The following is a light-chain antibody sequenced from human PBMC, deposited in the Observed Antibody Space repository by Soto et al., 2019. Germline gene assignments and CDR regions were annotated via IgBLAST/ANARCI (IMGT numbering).Light chain of an antibody. CDR2: KAS. V-gene: IGKV1-5*03. J-gene: IGKJ4*02. CDR1: QSISSC. Sequence: DIQMTQSPSTLSASVGDRVTITCRASQSISSCLAWYQQKPGKAPKLLIYKASTFKSGVPSRFSGSGSGTEFTLTISSLQPDDFATYYFQHYNSYSEAFGGGTKVELK. CDR3: QHYNSYSEA.